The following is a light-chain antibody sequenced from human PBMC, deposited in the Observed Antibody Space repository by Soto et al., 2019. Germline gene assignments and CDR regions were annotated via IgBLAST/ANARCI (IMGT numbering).Light chain of an antibody. J-gene: IGKJ1*01. Sequence: DIQRTQSPSSVSGSVGDRVTITCQATQDITKSLNWYQQKPGKAPKLLIYIASNLERGVPSRFSGSGSGTDFTLTINSLQPEDFATYYCQQNYNLPPWTFGQGTKVDIK. CDR2: IAS. V-gene: IGKV1-33*01. CDR1: QDITKS. CDR3: QQNYNLPPWT.